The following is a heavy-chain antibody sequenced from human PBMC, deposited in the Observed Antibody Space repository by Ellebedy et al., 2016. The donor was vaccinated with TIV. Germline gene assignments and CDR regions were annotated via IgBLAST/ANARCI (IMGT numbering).Heavy chain of an antibody. Sequence: GESLKISXQGSGYNFTSYWIGWVRQMPGKGLEWVGIIYPTDSETRYSPYFEGQVTISADKSISTAYLQWSNVKASDTAMYYCARHILGDDYDYSGLHSHFYYMDVWGKGTTVTVSS. CDR2: IYPTDSET. CDR1: GYNFTSYW. V-gene: IGHV5-51*01. CDR3: ARHILGDDYDYSGLHSHFYYMDV. J-gene: IGHJ6*03. D-gene: IGHD3-22*01.